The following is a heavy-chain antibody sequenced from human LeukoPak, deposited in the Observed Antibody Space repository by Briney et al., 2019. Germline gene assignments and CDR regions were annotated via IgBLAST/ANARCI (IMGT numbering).Heavy chain of an antibody. Sequence: GESLKISCKGSGYSFTSYWIGWVRQMPGKGLEWMGIIYPGDSDTRYSPPFQGQVTISADKSISTAYLQWSSLKASDTAMYYCASPSDFWSGSNGFLFDYWGQGTLVTVSS. CDR3: ASPSDFWSGSNGFLFDY. J-gene: IGHJ4*02. CDR2: IYPGDSDT. CDR1: GYSFTSYW. D-gene: IGHD3-3*01. V-gene: IGHV5-51*01.